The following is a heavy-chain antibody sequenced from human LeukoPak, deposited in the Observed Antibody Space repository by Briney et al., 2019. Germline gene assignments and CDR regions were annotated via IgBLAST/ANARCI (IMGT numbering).Heavy chain of an antibody. D-gene: IGHD5-24*01. J-gene: IGHJ4*02. Sequence: GGSLRLSCAASGFTFSSYAMHWVRQAPGKGREYVSAISSNGGSTYYANSVKGRFTISRDNSKNTLYLQMGSLRAEDMAVYYCARGGGSRDGYNWSLFRGQGTLVTVSS. V-gene: IGHV3-64*01. CDR3: ARGGGSRDGYNWSLF. CDR2: ISSNGGST. CDR1: GFTFSSYA.